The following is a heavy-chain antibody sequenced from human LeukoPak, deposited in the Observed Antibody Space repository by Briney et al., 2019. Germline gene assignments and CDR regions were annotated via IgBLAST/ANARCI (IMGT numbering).Heavy chain of an antibody. V-gene: IGHV3-21*01. CDR3: VRDGATRLEFDY. CDR2: ISAGSTYI. J-gene: IGHJ4*02. CDR1: GFTFNNYS. D-gene: IGHD4/OR15-4a*01. Sequence: GGSLRLSCAASGFTFNNYSMDWVRQAPGKGLEWVSSISAGSTYIHYADSVKGRFTISRDNARNSLFMQMNSLRAEDTAVYYCVRDGATRLEFDYWGQGTLVTVSS.